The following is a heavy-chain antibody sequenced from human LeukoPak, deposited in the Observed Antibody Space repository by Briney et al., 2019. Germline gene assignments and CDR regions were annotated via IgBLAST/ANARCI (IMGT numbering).Heavy chain of an antibody. J-gene: IGHJ4*02. CDR1: GFTFSSYA. V-gene: IGHV3-30-3*01. D-gene: IGHD7-27*01. CDR2: ISYDGSNK. Sequence: GRSLRLSCAASGFTFSSYAMHWVRQAPGKGLEWVAVISYDGSNKYYADSMKGRFTISRDNSKNTLYLHINSLKAEDTALYYCAKDLSWGLDYWGLGTLVTVSS. CDR3: AKDLSWGLDY.